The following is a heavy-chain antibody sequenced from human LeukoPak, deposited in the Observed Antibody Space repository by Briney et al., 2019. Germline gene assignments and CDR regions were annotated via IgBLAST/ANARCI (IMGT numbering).Heavy chain of an antibody. J-gene: IGHJ4*02. CDR2: ISGSGGST. CDR1: GFTFSSYA. D-gene: IGHD3-9*01. Sequence: GGSLRLSCAASGFTFSSYAMSWLRQTPGKGLEWVSAISGSGGSTYYADSVKGRFTISRDNSKNTLYLQMNSLRAEDTAVYYCVLETTYYDILTGYSPEGYFDYWGQGTLVTVSS. V-gene: IGHV3-23*01. CDR3: VLETTYYDILTGYSPEGYFDY.